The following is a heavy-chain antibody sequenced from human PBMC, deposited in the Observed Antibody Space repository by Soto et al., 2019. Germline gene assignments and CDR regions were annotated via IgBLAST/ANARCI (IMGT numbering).Heavy chain of an antibody. Sequence: GGSLRLSCAASGFTFSTYGMHWVRQAPGNGLEWVAIISYDGSNKYYSGSVRGRFTISRDNSKDTLYLQMSSLRAEDTAVYYCARDVESGSSQYYYYYYGMDVWGQGTTVTVSS. CDR1: GFTFSTYG. D-gene: IGHD1-26*01. J-gene: IGHJ6*02. CDR3: ARDVESGSSQYYYYYYGMDV. V-gene: IGHV3-30*03. CDR2: ISYDGSNK.